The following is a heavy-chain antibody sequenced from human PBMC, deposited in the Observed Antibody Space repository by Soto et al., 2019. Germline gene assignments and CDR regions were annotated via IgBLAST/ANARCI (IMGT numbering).Heavy chain of an antibody. Sequence: EVQLVESGGGLVKPGGSLRLSCAASGFTFSNVWMNWVRQAPGKGLEWVGRIKSKTDGGTTDYAAPVKGRFTISRDDSKNTLYMQMNSLKPEDAAVYYCTALALKTRSGWYELPDWGKGTLVTVSS. CDR3: TALALKTRSGWYELPD. J-gene: IGHJ4*02. D-gene: IGHD6-19*01. V-gene: IGHV3-15*07. CDR1: GFTFSNVW. CDR2: IKSKTDGGTT.